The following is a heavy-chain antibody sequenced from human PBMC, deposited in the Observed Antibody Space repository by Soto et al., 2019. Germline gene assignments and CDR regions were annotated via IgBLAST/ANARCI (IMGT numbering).Heavy chain of an antibody. J-gene: IGHJ4*02. CDR3: AGFKYYHTSDYLVH. D-gene: IGHD3-22*01. Sequence: SETLSLTCIVSGGSISSYYWSYSGSTNFNPSLKSRATISIDTSKNQLSLKLSSVTAADTAVYYCAGFKYYHTSDYLVHWGQGTRVTVSS. CDR2: SGST. CDR1: GGSISSYY. V-gene: IGHV4-59*08.